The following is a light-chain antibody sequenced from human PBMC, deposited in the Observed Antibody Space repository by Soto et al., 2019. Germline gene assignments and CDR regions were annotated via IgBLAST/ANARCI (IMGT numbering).Light chain of an antibody. CDR3: NSYTTSTTLV. J-gene: IGLJ2*01. V-gene: IGLV2-14*01. Sequence: QSVLTQPASVSGSPGQSITISCTGTSSDVGGYNYVSWYQQHPGKAPKLMIYDVSNRPSGVSDRFSGSKSGNTASLTISGLQADDEADYYCNSYTTSTTLVFGGGTKLTVL. CDR1: SSDVGGYNY. CDR2: DVS.